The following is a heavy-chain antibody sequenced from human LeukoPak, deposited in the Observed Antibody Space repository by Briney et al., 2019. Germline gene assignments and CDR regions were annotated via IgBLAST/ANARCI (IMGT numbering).Heavy chain of an antibody. CDR3: ARAHLPLAYCGGDCYAFDI. CDR2: IWYDGSNK. D-gene: IGHD2-21*02. Sequence: GGSLRLSCAASGFTFSSYGMHWVRQAPGKGLEWVAVIWYDGSNKYYADSVKGRFTISRDNSKNTLYLQMNSLRAEDTAVYYCARAHLPLAYCGGDCYAFDIWGQGTMVTVSS. J-gene: IGHJ3*02. CDR1: GFTFSSYG. V-gene: IGHV3-33*01.